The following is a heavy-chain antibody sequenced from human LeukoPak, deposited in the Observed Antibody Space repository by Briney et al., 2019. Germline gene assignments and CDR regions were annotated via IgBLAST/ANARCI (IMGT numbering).Heavy chain of an antibody. D-gene: IGHD1-26*01. CDR3: TPQFSGSYQWCDP. CDR2: IRSKANSYAT. J-gene: IGHJ5*02. Sequence: GGSLRLSCAASGFTFSGSAMHWVRQASGKGLEWVGRIRSKANSYATAYAASVKGRFTISRDDSKNAAYLQMNSLKTEDTAVYYCTPQFSGSYQWCDPWGQGTLVTVSS. CDR1: GFTFSGSA. V-gene: IGHV3-73*01.